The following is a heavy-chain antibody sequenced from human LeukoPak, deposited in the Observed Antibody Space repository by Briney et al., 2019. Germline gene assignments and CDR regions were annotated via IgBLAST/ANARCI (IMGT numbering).Heavy chain of an antibody. CDR2: IGSSGGST. CDR3: AKDPSHYVGAFDI. Sequence: GGSLRLSCAASGFTFNNYPMSWVRQAPGKGLEWVSVIGSSGGSTHYADSVKGRFTISRDNSRNTLSLQMNSLRAEDTAVYYCAKDPSHYVGAFDIWGQGTMVSVSS. V-gene: IGHV3-23*01. D-gene: IGHD4-11*01. J-gene: IGHJ3*02. CDR1: GFTFNNYP.